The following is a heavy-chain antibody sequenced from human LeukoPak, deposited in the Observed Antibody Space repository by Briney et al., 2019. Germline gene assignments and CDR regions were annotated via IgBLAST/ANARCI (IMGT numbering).Heavy chain of an antibody. D-gene: IGHD6-13*01. V-gene: IGHV3-43*02. CDR2: ISGDGGST. Sequence: PGGSLRLSCAASGFPFDDYGMHWVRQAPGKSLGWVSLISGDGGSTYYANSVKGRFTISRDNSKNSLYLQMNSLRTEDTAFYYCAKDSSSWYHYWGQGTLVTVSS. CDR1: GFPFDDYG. J-gene: IGHJ4*02. CDR3: AKDSSSWYHY.